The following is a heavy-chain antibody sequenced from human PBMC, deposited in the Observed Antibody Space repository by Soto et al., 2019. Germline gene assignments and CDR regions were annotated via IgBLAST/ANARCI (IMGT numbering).Heavy chain of an antibody. CDR1: GFTFSSYW. D-gene: IGHD6-13*01. CDR2: INSDGSST. J-gene: IGHJ5*02. V-gene: IGHV3-74*01. Sequence: GGSLRLSCSASGFTFSSYWMHWVRQAPGKGLVWVSRINSDGSSTSYADSVKGRFTISRDNAKSTLYLQMNSLRAEDTAVYYCARDCPIAAAGNCWFDPWGQGTLVTVSS. CDR3: ARDCPIAAAGNCWFDP.